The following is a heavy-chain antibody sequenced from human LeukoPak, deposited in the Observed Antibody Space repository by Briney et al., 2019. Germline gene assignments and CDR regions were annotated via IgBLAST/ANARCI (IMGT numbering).Heavy chain of an antibody. CDR1: GYTFTGYY. CDR2: INPNSGGT. CDR3: AREDYDSSGYASGAFDI. V-gene: IGHV1-2*02. Sequence: ASVKVSCKASGYTFTGYYMHWVRQAPGQGREWMGWINPNSGGTNYAQKFQGRVTMTRDTSISTAYMELSRLTSDDTAVYYCAREDYDSSGYASGAFDIWGQGTMVTVSS. D-gene: IGHD3-22*01. J-gene: IGHJ3*02.